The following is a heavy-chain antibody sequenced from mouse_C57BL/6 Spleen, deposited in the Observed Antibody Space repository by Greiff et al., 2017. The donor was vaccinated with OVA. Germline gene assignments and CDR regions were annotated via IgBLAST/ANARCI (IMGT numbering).Heavy chain of an antibody. J-gene: IGHJ4*01. CDR1: GYTFTSYW. V-gene: IGHV1-64*01. D-gene: IGHD2-2*01. CDR2: IHPNSGST. Sequence: VQLQQPGAELVKPGASVKLSCKASGYTFTSYWMHWVKQRPGQGLEWIGMIHPNSGSTNYNEKFKSKATLTVDKSSSTAYMQLRSLTSKDSEVYTCARAYGYDGYAMDYWGQGTSVTVSS. CDR3: ARAYGYDGYAMDY.